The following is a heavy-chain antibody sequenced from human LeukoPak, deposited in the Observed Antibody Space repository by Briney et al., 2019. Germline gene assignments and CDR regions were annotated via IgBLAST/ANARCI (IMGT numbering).Heavy chain of an antibody. CDR3: ASQDYYDSSGTYWYFDL. D-gene: IGHD3-22*01. V-gene: IGHV4-59*08. Sequence: SETLSLTCTVSGGSISSYYWSWIRQPPGKGLEWIGYIYYSGSTNYNPSLKSRVTISVDTSKNQFSLKLSSVTAADTAVHYCASQDYYDSSGTYWYFDLWGRGTLVTVSS. CDR1: GGSISSYY. J-gene: IGHJ2*01. CDR2: IYYSGST.